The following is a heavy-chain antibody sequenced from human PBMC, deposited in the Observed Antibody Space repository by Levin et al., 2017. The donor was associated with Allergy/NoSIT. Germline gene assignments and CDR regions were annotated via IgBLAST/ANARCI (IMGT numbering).Heavy chain of an antibody. J-gene: IGHJ5*02. CDR2: IYYSGST. CDR1: GGSISSSSYY. Sequence: SETLSLTCTVSGGSISSSSYYWGWIRQPPGKGLEWIGSIYYSGSTYYNPSLKSRVTISVDTSKNQFSLKLSSVTAAETAVYYCASQMGVTMAIWGSDRQDNWFDPWGQGTLVTVSS. CDR3: ASQMGVTMAIWGSDRQDNWFDP. D-gene: IGHD3-16*02. V-gene: IGHV4-39*01.